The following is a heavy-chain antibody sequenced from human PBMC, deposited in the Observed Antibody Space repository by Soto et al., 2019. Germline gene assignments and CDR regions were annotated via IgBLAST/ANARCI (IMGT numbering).Heavy chain of an antibody. CDR2: MRSSGGDT. D-gene: IGHD5-12*01. Sequence: EVQVLESGGGLVQPGGSLRLSCAASGFTFSLCAMSWVRQAPGKGLEWVSSMRSSGGDTYYADSVKGRFTISRDDSKNTLYLQMNSLRVEDTAVYYCAKGHSKSYYYFDFWGQGTLVTVSS. CDR1: GFTFSLCA. V-gene: IGHV3-23*01. J-gene: IGHJ4*02. CDR3: AKGHSKSYYYFDF.